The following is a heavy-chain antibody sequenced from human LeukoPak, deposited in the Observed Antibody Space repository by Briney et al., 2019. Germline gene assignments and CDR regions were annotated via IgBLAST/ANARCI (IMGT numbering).Heavy chain of an antibody. CDR3: ARHMTTDMLDAFDI. V-gene: IGHV4-39*01. CDR2: IYYSGST. J-gene: IGHJ3*02. D-gene: IGHD3-10*02. Sequence: SETLSLTCTVSGGSISSSSYYWGWIRQPPGKGLEWIGSIYYSGSTYYNPSLKSRVTISVDTSKNQFSLKLSSVTAADTAVYHCARHMTTDMLDAFDIWGQGTMVIISS. CDR1: GGSISSSSYY.